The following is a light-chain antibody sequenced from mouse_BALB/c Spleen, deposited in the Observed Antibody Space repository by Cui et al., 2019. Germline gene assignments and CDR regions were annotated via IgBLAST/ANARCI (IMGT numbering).Light chain of an antibody. CDR3: HQYHRSPRT. J-gene: IGKJ1*01. CDR2: STS. Sequence: QIVLTQSPAIMSAAPGERVTMTCTASSSVSSSYLHWYQQKPGSSPKLWIYSTSNLASGVPARFSGSGSGTSYSLTISSMEAEDAATYYCHQYHRSPRTFGGGTKLEIK. CDR1: SSVSSSY. V-gene: IGKV4-74*01.